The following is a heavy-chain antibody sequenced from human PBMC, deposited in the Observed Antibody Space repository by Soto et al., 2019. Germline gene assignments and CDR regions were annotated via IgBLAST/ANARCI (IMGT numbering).Heavy chain of an antibody. CDR1: GFVFLNYA. CDR3: ARNPLDCANNECDDSESFFDS. Sequence: QVQLVESGGGVVQPGKSLRLSCTASGFVFLNYAFHWVRQAPGKGLEWVAVISYDGSDLFHADSVKGRFTISRDNSRDTLYLQMSSLRTDDTAVYYCARNPLDCANNECDDSESFFDSWGQGTLVTVSS. D-gene: IGHD3-9*01. CDR2: ISYDGSDL. V-gene: IGHV3-30-3*01. J-gene: IGHJ4*02.